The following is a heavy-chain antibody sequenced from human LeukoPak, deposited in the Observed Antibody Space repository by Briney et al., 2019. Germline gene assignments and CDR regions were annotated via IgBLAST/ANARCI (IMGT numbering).Heavy chain of an antibody. J-gene: IGHJ4*02. CDR3: ARDDFGGFCPGGSCYLDRL. CDR2: IWGDGGNK. D-gene: IGHD2-15*01. Sequence: PGGSLRLSCVASGFTFSVYGMHWVRQAPGKGLKWVAIIWGDGGNKYNVDSVKGRFTISRDNSKNTVYLQMNSLRAEDTAVYYCARDDFGGFCPGGSCYLDRLWGQGTLVTVSS. V-gene: IGHV3-33*01. CDR1: GFTFSVYG.